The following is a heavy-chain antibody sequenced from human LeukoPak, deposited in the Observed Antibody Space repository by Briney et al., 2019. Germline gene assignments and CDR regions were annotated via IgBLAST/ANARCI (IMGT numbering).Heavy chain of an antibody. CDR1: GYTFTSYY. CDR3: ARVRITMVRGGNIPWFDP. CDR2: INPSGGST. D-gene: IGHD3-10*01. J-gene: IGHJ5*02. Sequence: GASVKVSCKASGYTFTSYYMHWVRQAPGQGLEWMGIINPSGGSTSYAQKFQGRVTMTRDTSTSTVYMELSSLRSEDTAVYYCARVRITMVRGGNIPWFDPWGQGTLVTVSS. V-gene: IGHV1-46*01.